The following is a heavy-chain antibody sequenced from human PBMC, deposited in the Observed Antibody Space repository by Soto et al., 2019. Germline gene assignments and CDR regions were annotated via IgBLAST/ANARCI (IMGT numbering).Heavy chain of an antibody. CDR3: ARERPVAAMVIVYFDY. D-gene: IGHD5-18*01. V-gene: IGHV4-34*01. CDR1: GGSFSGYY. J-gene: IGHJ4*02. Sequence: SETLSLTCAVYGGSFSGYYWSWIRQPQGKGLEWIGEINHSGSTNYNPSLKSRVTISVDTSKNQFSLKLSSVTAADTAVYYCARERPVAAMVIVYFDYWGQGTLVTVSS. CDR2: INHSGST.